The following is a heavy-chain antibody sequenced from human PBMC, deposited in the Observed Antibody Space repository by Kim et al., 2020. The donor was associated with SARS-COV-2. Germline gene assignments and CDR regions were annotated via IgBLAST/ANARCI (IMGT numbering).Heavy chain of an antibody. CDR3: ARGVSGDGSGRKEGTWYFDL. CDR1: GFTFSSYD. Sequence: GGSLRLSCAASGFTFSSYDMHWVRQATGKGLEWVSAIGTAGDPYYPGSVKGRFTISRENAKNSLYLQMNSLRAGDTAVYYCARGVSGDGSGRKEGTWYFDLWGRGTLVTVSS. J-gene: IGHJ2*01. V-gene: IGHV3-13*05. D-gene: IGHD3-10*01. CDR2: IGTAGDP.